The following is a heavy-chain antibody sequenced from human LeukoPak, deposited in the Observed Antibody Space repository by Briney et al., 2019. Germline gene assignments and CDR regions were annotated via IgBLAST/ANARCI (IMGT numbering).Heavy chain of an antibody. D-gene: IGHD3-22*01. V-gene: IGHV3-23*01. CDR3: AKDRKGYYYWSFDY. CDR2: ISGSGGST. CDR1: GFTFSSYA. Sequence: GGSLRLSCAASGFTFSSYAVSWVRQAPGKGLEWVSAISGSGGSTYYADSVKGRFTISRDNSKNTLYLQMNSLRAEDTAVYYCAKDRKGYYYWSFDYWGQGTLVTVSS. J-gene: IGHJ4*02.